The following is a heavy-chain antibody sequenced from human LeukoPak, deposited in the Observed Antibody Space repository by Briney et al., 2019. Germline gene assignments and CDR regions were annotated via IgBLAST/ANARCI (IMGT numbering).Heavy chain of an antibody. J-gene: IGHJ3*02. Sequence: PSETLSLTCTVSGGSISSGGYYWSWIRQHPGKGREWIGYIYYSGSTYYNPSLKSRVTMSVDTSKNQFSLKLSSVTAADTAVYYCARDRAMGLGYCSGGSCQRAFDIWGQGTMVTVSS. CDR2: IYYSGST. V-gene: IGHV4-31*03. CDR3: ARDRAMGLGYCSGGSCQRAFDI. CDR1: GGSISSGGYY. D-gene: IGHD2-15*01.